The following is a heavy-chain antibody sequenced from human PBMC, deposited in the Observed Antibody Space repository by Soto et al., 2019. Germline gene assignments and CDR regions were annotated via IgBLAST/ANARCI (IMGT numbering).Heavy chain of an antibody. V-gene: IGHV3-9*01. CDR3: AKDLASGSYSYYFDY. CDR1: GFTFCDYA. Sequence: SLRLSCAASGFTFCDYAIHFGGQPPFKCLEWVSGISWNSGSIGYADSVKGRFTISRDNAKNSLYLQMNSLRAEDTALYYCAKDLASGSYSYYFDYWGQGNLVTVSS. D-gene: IGHD1-26*01. CDR2: ISWNSGSI. J-gene: IGHJ4*02.